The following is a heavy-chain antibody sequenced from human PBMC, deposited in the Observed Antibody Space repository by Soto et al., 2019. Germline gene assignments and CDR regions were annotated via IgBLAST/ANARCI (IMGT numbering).Heavy chain of an antibody. Sequence: ASVKVSCKASGYTFTSYGISWVRQAPGQGLEWMGWISAYNGNPNYAQKLQGRVTITTDESTSTAYMELRSLRSDDTAVYYCARDKDRLQLGGNYYYILDVWGQGTTVTVS. CDR1: GYTFTSYG. D-gene: IGHD5-12*01. CDR3: ARDKDRLQLGGNYYYILDV. V-gene: IGHV1-18*01. J-gene: IGHJ6*02. CDR2: ISAYNGNP.